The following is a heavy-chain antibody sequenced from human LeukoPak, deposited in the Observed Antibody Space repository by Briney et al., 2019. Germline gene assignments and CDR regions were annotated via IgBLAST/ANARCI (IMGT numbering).Heavy chain of an antibody. Sequence: WDTLSLTYTVSGGSISSYSWSWIRQPPGKGLEWIGCIYSSGSTNYNPSLKSRVTISVDTSKNKFSLKLSSVTAADTAVYYCARGSYSYHFDYWGQGTLVTVSS. CDR2: IYSSGST. V-gene: IGHV4-59*01. CDR3: ARGSYSYHFDY. J-gene: IGHJ4*02. D-gene: IGHD1-26*01. CDR1: GGSISSYS.